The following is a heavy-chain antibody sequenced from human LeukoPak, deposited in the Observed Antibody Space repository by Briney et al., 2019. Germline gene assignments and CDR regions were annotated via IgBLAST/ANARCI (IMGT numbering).Heavy chain of an antibody. D-gene: IGHD3-22*01. CDR3: ARVDLYYDSSGYSQAANDY. CDR1: GYTFTSYY. V-gene: IGHV1-46*01. CDR2: INPSGGST. Sequence: GASVKVSCKASGYTFTSYYMHWVRQAPGQGLEWMGIINPSGGSTSYAQKFQGRVTMTRDTSTSTVYMELSSLRSEDTAVYYCARVDLYYDSSGYSQAANDYWGQGTLVTVSS. J-gene: IGHJ4*02.